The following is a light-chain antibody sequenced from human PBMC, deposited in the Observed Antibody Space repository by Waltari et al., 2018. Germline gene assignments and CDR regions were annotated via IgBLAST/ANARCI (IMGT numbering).Light chain of an antibody. J-gene: IGLJ1*01. V-gene: IGLV3-21*04. Sequence: SSVVTQPPSVSVAPGETATIPCGGDNIGTYSVHWYQQKAGQAPVLVIFYDRDRPSGCPDRFSGSNSGNTATLTISRVEAGDEARYYCHVWHPHVDPGVFGTGTEVTVL. CDR3: HVWHPHVDPGV. CDR1: NIGTYS. CDR2: YDR.